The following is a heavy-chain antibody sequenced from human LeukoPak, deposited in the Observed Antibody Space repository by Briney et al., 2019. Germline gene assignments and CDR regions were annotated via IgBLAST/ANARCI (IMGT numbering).Heavy chain of an antibody. CDR2: INSDGSSR. CDR3: ASASSHRIAAGGDY. CDR1: GFTFSSYA. D-gene: IGHD6-13*01. Sequence: AGGSLRLSCAGSGFTFSSYAMSWVRQAPGKGLVWVSRINSDGSSRNYADSVKGRFTISRDNAKNTLYLQMNSLRAEDTAVYYCASASSHRIAAGGDYWGQGTLVTVSS. V-gene: IGHV3-74*01. J-gene: IGHJ4*02.